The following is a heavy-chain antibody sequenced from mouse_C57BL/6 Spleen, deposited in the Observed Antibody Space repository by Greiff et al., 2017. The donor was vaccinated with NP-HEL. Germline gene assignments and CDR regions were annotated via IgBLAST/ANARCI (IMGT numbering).Heavy chain of an antibody. CDR3: ARRTYYAMDY. CDR2: ISSCSSTI. CDR1: GFTFSDYG. Sequence: EVMLVESGGGLVKPGGSLKLSCAASGFTFSDYGMHWVRQAPEKGLEWVAYISSCSSTIYYADTVKGRFTISRDNAKNTLFLQMTSLRSEDTAMYYCARRTYYAMDYWGQGTSVTVSS. J-gene: IGHJ4*01. V-gene: IGHV5-17*01.